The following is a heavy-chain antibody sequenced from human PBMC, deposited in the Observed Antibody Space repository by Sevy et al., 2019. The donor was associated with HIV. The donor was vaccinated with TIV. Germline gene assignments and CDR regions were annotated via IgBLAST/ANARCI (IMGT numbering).Heavy chain of an antibody. V-gene: IGHV1-2*02. J-gene: IGHJ3*02. Sequence: ASVKVSCKSSGYTFKGYYIHWVRQAPGQGLEWMGWINPNTGASKYAQKFQGRVTMTRDTSISTAYMELRGLRSDDTSMYYCVFVSSITVADGFDIWGQGTMVTVSS. CDR2: INPNTGAS. CDR3: VFVSSITVADGFDI. CDR1: GYTFKGYY. D-gene: IGHD6-19*01.